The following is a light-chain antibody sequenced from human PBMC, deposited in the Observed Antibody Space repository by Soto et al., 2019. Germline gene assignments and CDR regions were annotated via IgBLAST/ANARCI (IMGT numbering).Light chain of an antibody. Sequence: DIQMTQSPSTLSASVGDRVTITCRASQSISTWLAWYQQKPGKAPKLLIYTASNLERGVPSRFSGSGSGTEFNLTISSLQPDDFATYYCQQHNSYPRTFGQGTKVEIK. V-gene: IGKV1-5*03. CDR3: QQHNSYPRT. J-gene: IGKJ1*01. CDR1: QSISTW. CDR2: TAS.